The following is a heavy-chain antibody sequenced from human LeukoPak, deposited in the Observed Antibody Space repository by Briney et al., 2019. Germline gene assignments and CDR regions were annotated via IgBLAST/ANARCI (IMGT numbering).Heavy chain of an antibody. Sequence: GESLKISRKGSGYSFTSYWIGWVRQMPGKGLEWMGIIYPGDSDTRYSPSFQGQVTISADKSISTAYLQWSSLKASDTAMYYCARHDSSGWYRSWFDPWGQGTLVTVSS. CDR2: IYPGDSDT. V-gene: IGHV5-51*01. D-gene: IGHD6-19*01. CDR1: GYSFTSYW. CDR3: ARHDSSGWYRSWFDP. J-gene: IGHJ5*02.